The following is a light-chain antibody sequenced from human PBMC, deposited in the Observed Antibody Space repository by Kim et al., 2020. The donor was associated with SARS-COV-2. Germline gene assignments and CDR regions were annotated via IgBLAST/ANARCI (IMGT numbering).Light chain of an antibody. CDR1: SGNSSYA. CDR3: QTWGTGVV. Sequence: QLVLTQSPSASASLGASVKLTCTLSSGNSSYAIAWHQQQPEKGPRYLMKVNSDGSHSKGDGIPDRFSGSSSGAERYLTISSLQSEDEADYYCQTWGTGVVFGGGTKLTVL. V-gene: IGLV4-69*01. CDR2: VNSDGSH. J-gene: IGLJ2*01.